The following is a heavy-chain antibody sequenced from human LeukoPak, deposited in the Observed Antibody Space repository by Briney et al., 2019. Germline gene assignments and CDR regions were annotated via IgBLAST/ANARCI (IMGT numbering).Heavy chain of an antibody. Sequence: ASVKVSCKASGYTFTSYYMHWVRQAPGEGLEWMGIINPTGGSTSYAQKFQGRVTMTRDTSTSTVYMELSSLRSEDTAVYYCSRDHYHKIHSVMVTAPDYWGQGTLVIVSS. CDR3: SRDHYHKIHSVMVTAPDY. CDR2: INPTGGST. J-gene: IGHJ4*02. V-gene: IGHV1-46*01. D-gene: IGHD2-21*02. CDR1: GYTFTSYY.